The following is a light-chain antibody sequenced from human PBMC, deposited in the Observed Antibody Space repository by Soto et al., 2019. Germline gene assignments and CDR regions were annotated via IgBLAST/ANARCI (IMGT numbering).Light chain of an antibody. V-gene: IGKV3-20*01. CDR1: QSVSSY. J-gene: IGKJ5*01. Sequence: EIVFTQSPITLSFSAVEIATLSCGASQSVSSYLAWYQQKPGQAPRLLIYDASNRATGIPARFSGSGSGTDFTLTISRLETEDFAVYYCQQYGSSGTFGQGTRLEIK. CDR3: QQYGSSGT. CDR2: DAS.